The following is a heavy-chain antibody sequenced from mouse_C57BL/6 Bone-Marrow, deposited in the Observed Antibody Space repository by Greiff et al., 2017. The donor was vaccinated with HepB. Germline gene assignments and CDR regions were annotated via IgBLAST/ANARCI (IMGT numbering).Heavy chain of an antibody. D-gene: IGHD2-1*01. CDR3: ARREGYGNPFDY. CDR1: GFTFSDYG. J-gene: IGHJ2*01. Sequence: DVKLVESGGGLVKPGGSLKLSCAASGFTFSDYGMHWVRQAPEKGLEWVAYISSGSSTIYYADTVKGRFTISRDNAKNTLFLQMTSLRSEDTAMYYCARREGYGNPFDYWGQGTTLTVSS. CDR2: ISSGSSTI. V-gene: IGHV5-17*01.